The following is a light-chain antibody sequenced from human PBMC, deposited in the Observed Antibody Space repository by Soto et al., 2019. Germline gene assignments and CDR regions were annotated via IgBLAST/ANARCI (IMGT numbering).Light chain of an antibody. Sequence: QSVLTQPASVSGSTGQSITISCTGTRTDVGGYNFVSWYQQHPGKAPKLIIYEVSNRPSGVSNRFSGSKSDNTASLTISGLQAEDEADYYCCSYVSSKTYVFGTGTRSPS. J-gene: IGLJ1*01. V-gene: IGLV2-14*01. CDR2: EVS. CDR1: RTDVGGYNF. CDR3: CSYVSSKTYV.